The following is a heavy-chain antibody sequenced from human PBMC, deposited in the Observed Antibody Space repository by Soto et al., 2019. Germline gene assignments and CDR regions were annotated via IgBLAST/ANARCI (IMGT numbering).Heavy chain of an antibody. V-gene: IGHV4-4*02. CDR1: GDSISSSNW. Sequence: QVQLQESGPGLVKPSGTLSLTCAVSGDSISSSNWWSWVRQAPGKGLEWIGEIYHSGATTCNPSLKSRATISVDPSKNHFSLKLTSVTAADTAVYFCARDLGTGTDFWGRGTLVTVAS. J-gene: IGHJ4*02. CDR2: IYHSGAT. D-gene: IGHD1-1*01. CDR3: ARDLGTGTDF.